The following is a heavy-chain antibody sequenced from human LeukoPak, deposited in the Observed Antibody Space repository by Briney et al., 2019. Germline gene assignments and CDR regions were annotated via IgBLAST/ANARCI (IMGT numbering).Heavy chain of an antibody. CDR3: ASNYYDSSGYYPHFDY. D-gene: IGHD3-22*01. J-gene: IGHJ4*02. CDR1: GGTFSSYA. V-gene: IGHV1-69*05. Sequence: ASVKVSCKASGGTFSSYAIGWVRQAPGQGLEWMGGIIPIFGTANYAQKFQGRVTITTDESTSTAYMELSSLRSEDTAVYYCASNYYDSSGYYPHFDYWGQGTLVTVSS. CDR2: IIPIFGTA.